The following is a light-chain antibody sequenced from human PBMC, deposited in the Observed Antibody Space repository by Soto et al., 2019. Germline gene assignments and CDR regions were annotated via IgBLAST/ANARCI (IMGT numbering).Light chain of an antibody. CDR3: ASWEDSLNGWV. CDR2: SDD. Sequence: QSVLTQPPSASGTPGQRVPISCSGSSSNVGSNTVSWYQQLPGTAPKVLIYSDDQRPSGVPDRFSGSRSGSSASLAISGLQSGDEADYYCASWEDSLNGWVIGGGTKLTVL. V-gene: IGLV1-44*01. J-gene: IGLJ3*02. CDR1: SSNVGSNT.